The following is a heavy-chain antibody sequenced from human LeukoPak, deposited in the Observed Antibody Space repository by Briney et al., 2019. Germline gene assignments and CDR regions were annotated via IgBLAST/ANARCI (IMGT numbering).Heavy chain of an antibody. D-gene: IGHD6-13*01. V-gene: IGHV1-2*02. J-gene: IGHJ4*02. CDR1: GYTFTDYS. Sequence: ASVKVSCKASGYTFTDYSMHWVRQAPGQGLEWMGWINPNTGDTDYAQKFQGRVTMTRDTSISTAYLEVSRLTSDDTAVYFCARDAIAAAGAGAWGQGTLVTVSS. CDR2: INPNTGDT. CDR3: ARDAIAAAGAGA.